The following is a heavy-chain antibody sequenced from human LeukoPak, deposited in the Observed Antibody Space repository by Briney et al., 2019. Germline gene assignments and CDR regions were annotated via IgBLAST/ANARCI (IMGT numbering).Heavy chain of an antibody. CDR3: ARDFYDSSGPLTANRGDY. J-gene: IGHJ4*02. CDR2: ISAYNGNT. Sequence: GASVKVSCKASSYIFTSYGISWVRQAPGQGLEWMGWISAYNGNTNYAQKLQGRVTMTTDTSTSTAYMELRSLRSDDTAVYYCARDFYDSSGPLTANRGDYWGQGNLVTVSS. D-gene: IGHD3-22*01. V-gene: IGHV1-18*01. CDR1: SYIFTSYG.